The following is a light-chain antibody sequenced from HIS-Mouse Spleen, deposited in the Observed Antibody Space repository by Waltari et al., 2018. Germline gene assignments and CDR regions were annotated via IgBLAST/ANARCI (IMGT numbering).Light chain of an antibody. CDR3: YSTDSSGNHRV. Sequence: SYELTQPPSVSVSPGQTARITCSGDALPQNSAYLYQQKSGQAPVLVIYEDSKRPSGIPERFSGSSSGTMATLTISGAQVEDEADYYCYSTDSSGNHRVFGGGTKLTVL. CDR1: ALPQNS. J-gene: IGLJ2*01. CDR2: EDS. V-gene: IGLV3-10*01.